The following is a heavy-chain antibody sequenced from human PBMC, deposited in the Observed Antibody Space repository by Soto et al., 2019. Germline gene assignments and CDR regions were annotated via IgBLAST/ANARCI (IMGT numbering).Heavy chain of an antibody. Sequence: SVRLSCAASGFTLSGYWVSWGRQAPGKGLEWVANIKQDGSEKYYVDSVKGRFTISRDNAKNSLYLQMNSLRAEDTAVYYCARVDSIIWYTPHKSILPCGPGTLVT. V-gene: IGHV3-7*03. D-gene: IGHD3-22*01. CDR3: ARVDSIIWYTPHKSILP. J-gene: IGHJ5*02. CDR1: GFTLSGYW. CDR2: IKQDGSEK.